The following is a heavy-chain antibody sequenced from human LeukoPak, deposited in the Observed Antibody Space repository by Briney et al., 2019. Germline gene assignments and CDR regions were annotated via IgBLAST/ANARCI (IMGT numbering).Heavy chain of an antibody. CDR1: GGSFSGYY. V-gene: IGHV4-34*01. J-gene: IGHJ5*02. D-gene: IGHD2-21*01. CDR2: INHSGST. CDR3: ARVSRFLNWFDP. Sequence: SETLSLTCAVYGGSFSGYYWSWIRQPPGKGLEWIGEINHSGSTNYNPSLKSRLTISVDTSKNRFSLKLSSVTAADTAVYYCARVSRFLNWFDPWGQGTLVTVSS.